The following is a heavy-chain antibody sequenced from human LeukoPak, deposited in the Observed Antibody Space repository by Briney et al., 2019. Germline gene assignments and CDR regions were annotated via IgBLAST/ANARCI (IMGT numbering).Heavy chain of an antibody. Sequence: SVKVSCKASGGTFSSYAISWVRQAPGQGLEWMGGIIPIFGTANYAQKFQGRVTITADESTSTACMELSSLRSEDTAVYYCASPSHHFNIVVVPEYLDDAFDIWGQGTMVTVSS. D-gene: IGHD2-2*01. CDR3: ASPSHHFNIVVVPEYLDDAFDI. CDR1: GGTFSSYA. CDR2: IIPIFGTA. V-gene: IGHV1-69*13. J-gene: IGHJ3*02.